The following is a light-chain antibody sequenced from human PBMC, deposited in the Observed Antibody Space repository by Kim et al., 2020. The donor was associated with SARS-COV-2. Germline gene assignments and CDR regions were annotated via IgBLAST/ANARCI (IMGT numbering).Light chain of an antibody. Sequence: SYELTQPPSVSVSPGQTASISCSGDKLGDKYACWYQQRPGQSPVLVIYEDTRRPSGIPERFSASTSGSTATLTISGTQAMDEADYYCQAWDSTTVIFGGGTQLTVL. CDR2: EDT. V-gene: IGLV3-1*01. J-gene: IGLJ2*01. CDR3: QAWDSTTVI. CDR1: KLGDKY.